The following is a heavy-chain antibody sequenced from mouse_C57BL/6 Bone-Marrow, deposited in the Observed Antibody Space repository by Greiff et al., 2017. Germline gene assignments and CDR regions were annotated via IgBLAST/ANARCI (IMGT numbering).Heavy chain of an antibody. Sequence: VMLVVSGPGLVSPSQSLSITCTVSGFSLTSYAISWVRQPPGKGPEWRGVIWTGGGTNYNLALKSRLSISKDNSKSQVFVKINIRQTDDTARYYCARRGAMDYWGQETSVTVSS. V-gene: IGHV2-9-1*01. CDR1: GFSLTSYA. CDR3: ARRGAMDY. J-gene: IGHJ4*01. CDR2: IWTGGGT.